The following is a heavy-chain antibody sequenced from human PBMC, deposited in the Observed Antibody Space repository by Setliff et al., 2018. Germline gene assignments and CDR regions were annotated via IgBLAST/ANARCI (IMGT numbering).Heavy chain of an antibody. CDR3: SRLVRFCTSIVCQRLSGDDY. CDR1: GYTFSNYG. Sequence: ASVKVSCKTSGYTFSNYGVSWVRQAPGQGLEWMGWISGYDGNTKYAQNLHGRVTMTTDTSTTTAYMELRSLRSDDTAIYYCSRLVRFCTSIVCQRLSGDDYWGQGTLVTVSS. J-gene: IGHJ4*02. V-gene: IGHV1-18*01. CDR2: ISGYDGNT. D-gene: IGHD6-13*01.